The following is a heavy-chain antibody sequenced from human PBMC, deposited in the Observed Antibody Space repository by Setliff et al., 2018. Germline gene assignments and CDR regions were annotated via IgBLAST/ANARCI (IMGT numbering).Heavy chain of an antibody. D-gene: IGHD6-13*01. V-gene: IGHV4-38-2*01. Sequence: NPSETLSLTCAVSGYSISSGYYWGWIRQPPGKGLELIGYIHHSGSTYYNPSLKSRVTISADTSKNQFSLTLTSVTATDTAVYYCARHFSSSWYFDYWGQGTQVTSPQ. J-gene: IGHJ4*02. CDR1: GYSISSGYY. CDR2: IHHSGST. CDR3: ARHFSSSWYFDY.